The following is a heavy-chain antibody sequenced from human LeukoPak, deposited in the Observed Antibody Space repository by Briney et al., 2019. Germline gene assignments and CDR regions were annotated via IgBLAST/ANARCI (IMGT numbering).Heavy chain of an antibody. CDR1: GFTFSSYA. Sequence: GGSLRLSCAASGFTFSSYAMNWVRQAPGKGLEWVSHISGSGGSTYYADSVKGRFTISRDNSKNTLYLQMNSLRAEDTAVYYCAKYSYGSGSYYNEDWFDPWGQGTLVTVSS. D-gene: IGHD3-10*01. V-gene: IGHV3-23*01. CDR2: ISGSGGST. J-gene: IGHJ5*02. CDR3: AKYSYGSGSYYNEDWFDP.